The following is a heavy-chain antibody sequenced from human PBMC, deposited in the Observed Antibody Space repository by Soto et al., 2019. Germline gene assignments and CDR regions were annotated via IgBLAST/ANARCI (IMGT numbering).Heavy chain of an antibody. J-gene: IGHJ5*01. D-gene: IGHD3-22*01. CDR3: ARWVGGSMYDNSGKYDS. Sequence: QVQLVESGGGEVQPGRSLRLTCAASGFTFSSNGMHWVRQAPGKGLEWEALVAYHGSKTYYGDSVRGRFTISRDNSENTLYLQMNSLRAEDTAVYYCARWVGGSMYDNSGKYDSWGQGTLVTVSS. CDR1: GFTFSSNG. V-gene: IGHV3-30*03. CDR2: VAYHGSKT.